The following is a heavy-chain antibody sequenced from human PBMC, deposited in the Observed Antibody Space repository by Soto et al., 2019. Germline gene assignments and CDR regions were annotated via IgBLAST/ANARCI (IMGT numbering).Heavy chain of an antibody. D-gene: IGHD2-15*01. Sequence: GESLKISCKGSGYSFTSYWIGWVRQMPGKGLEWMGIIYPGDSDTRYSPSFQGQVTISADKSISTAYLHWSSLKASDTAMYYCARYHCSGGSCYQGYYYYGIDFWGQGTTVTVSS. CDR3: ARYHCSGGSCYQGYYYYGIDF. V-gene: IGHV5-51*01. J-gene: IGHJ6*02. CDR2: IYPGDSDT. CDR1: GYSFTSYW.